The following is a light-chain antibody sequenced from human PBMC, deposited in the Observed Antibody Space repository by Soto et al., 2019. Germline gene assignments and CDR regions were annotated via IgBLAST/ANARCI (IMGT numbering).Light chain of an antibody. CDR3: QRYVSSLTRT. Sequence: EVGVARSPGNSCLSRGGRTARKCGASQSVSSSSLSWYQQKPGQAPRLLIYDTSSRATDIPDRFSGSGSGTDFTLTISRLEPEDFTVYYCQRYVSSLTRTFGPGTKVDIK. CDR1: QSVSSSS. J-gene: IGKJ1*01. V-gene: IGKV3-20*01. CDR2: DTS.